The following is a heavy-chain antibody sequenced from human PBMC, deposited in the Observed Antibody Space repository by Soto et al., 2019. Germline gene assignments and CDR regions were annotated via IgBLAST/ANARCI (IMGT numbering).Heavy chain of an antibody. CDR3: ATSVGIAPTGEDGMDV. V-gene: IGHV1-69*01. Sequence: QVQLVQSGAEVKKTGSSVKVSCKASGGTFSIYGFSWVRQAXGQGXEWIGGIIPILTTPNYAQKFQGRVTIVADESTTTVYMELSSLKFEDTAVYYCATSVGIAPTGEDGMDVWGQGTSVTVSS. J-gene: IGHJ6*02. CDR1: GGTFSIYG. D-gene: IGHD2-8*02. CDR2: IIPILTTP.